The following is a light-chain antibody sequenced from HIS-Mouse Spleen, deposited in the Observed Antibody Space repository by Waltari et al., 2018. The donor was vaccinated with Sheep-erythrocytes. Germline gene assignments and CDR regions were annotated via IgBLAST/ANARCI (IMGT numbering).Light chain of an antibody. Sequence: QSALTQPASVSGSPGQSITISCTGTSSDVGSYNLVSWYQQPPGKATKPRHYEGSKRPSGVSNRCSGSKSGNAASLTISGLQAEDEADYYCCSYAGSSTPWVFGGGTKLTVL. CDR3: CSYAGSSTPWV. J-gene: IGLJ3*02. CDR2: EGS. V-gene: IGLV2-23*01. CDR1: SSDVGSYNL.